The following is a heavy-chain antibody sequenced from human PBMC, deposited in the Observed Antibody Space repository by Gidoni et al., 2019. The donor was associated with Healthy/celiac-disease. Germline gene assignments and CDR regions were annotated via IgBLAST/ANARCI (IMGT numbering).Heavy chain of an antibody. CDR3: ARLGYCSSTSCYGSLYYFDY. J-gene: IGHJ4*02. CDR1: GFTFSSYA. Sequence: QGQLVESGGGVVQRGRSLRRSCAASGFTFSSYALHWVRQAPGKGLELVAVISYDGSNKYYADSVKGRFTISRDNSKNTLYLQMNSLRAEDTAVYYCARLGYCSSTSCYGSLYYFDYWGQGTLVTVSS. D-gene: IGHD2-2*01. CDR2: ISYDGSNK. V-gene: IGHV3-30-3*01.